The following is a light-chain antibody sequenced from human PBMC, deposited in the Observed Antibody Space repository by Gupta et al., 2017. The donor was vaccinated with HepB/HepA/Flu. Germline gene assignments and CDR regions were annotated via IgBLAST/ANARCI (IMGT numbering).Light chain of an antibody. V-gene: IGKV3-20*01. J-gene: IGKJ1*01. CDR2: GAS. Sequence: EIVLTQSPGTLSLSPGERVTLSCRASESVSSSYLAWYQHKPGQAPRLLVYGASRRATGISDRFRGGGSGTDFTLTITRLEPEDFAVYYCQYYGDSRGTFGQGTKVENK. CDR1: ESVSSSY. CDR3: QYYGDSRGT.